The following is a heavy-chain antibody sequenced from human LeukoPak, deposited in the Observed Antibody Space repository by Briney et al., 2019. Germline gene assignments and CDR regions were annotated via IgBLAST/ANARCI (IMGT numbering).Heavy chain of an antibody. Sequence: GGSLRLSCAASGFTFSSYAMSWVRQAPGKGLEWVSAISGSGGSTYYADSVKGRFTISRDNSKNALYLQMNSLRAEDTAVYYCAKDPEDGYNYNYWGQGTLVTVSS. V-gene: IGHV3-23*01. CDR3: AKDPEDGYNYNY. CDR1: GFTFSSYA. CDR2: ISGSGGST. J-gene: IGHJ4*02. D-gene: IGHD5-24*01.